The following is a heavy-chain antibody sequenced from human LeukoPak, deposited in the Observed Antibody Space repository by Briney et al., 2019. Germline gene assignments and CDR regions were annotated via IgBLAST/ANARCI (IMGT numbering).Heavy chain of an antibody. CDR1: GFTFSSYA. D-gene: IGHD2-21*01. Sequence: PGRSLRLSCAASGFTFSSYAMHWVRQAPGKGLEWVAVVSYDGSAQYYADSVKGRFTLSRDNSKNTLYLQMSSLRAEDTAVYYCAKEFNRGLPDYWGQGTLVTVPS. CDR3: AKEFNRGLPDY. CDR2: VSYDGSAQ. J-gene: IGHJ4*02. V-gene: IGHV3-30*04.